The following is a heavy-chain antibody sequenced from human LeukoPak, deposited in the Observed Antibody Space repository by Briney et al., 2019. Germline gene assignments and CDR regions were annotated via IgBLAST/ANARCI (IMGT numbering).Heavy chain of an antibody. V-gene: IGHV1-8*01. CDR2: MNPNSGNT. J-gene: IGHJ4*02. CDR3: AREGQSPGVATVTSFDY. Sequence: GASVKVSCKASGYTFTSYDINWVRQATGQGLEWMGWMNPNSGNTGYAQKFQGRVTMTRSTSISTAYMELSSLRSEDTAVYYCAREGQSPGVATVTSFDYWGQGTLVTVSS. CDR1: GYTFTSYD. D-gene: IGHD5-12*01.